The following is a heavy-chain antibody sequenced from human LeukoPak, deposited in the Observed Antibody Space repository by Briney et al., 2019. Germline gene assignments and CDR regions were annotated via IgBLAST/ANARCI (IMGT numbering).Heavy chain of an antibody. CDR2: ISTSGSTT. V-gene: IGHV3-48*03. J-gene: IGHJ4*02. CDR3: ARGALHVFDY. D-gene: IGHD3-10*02. CDR1: GFTFSDYE. Sequence: GGSLRLSCAASGFTFSDYEINLVRQAPGKGLEWVSCISTSGSTTYYADSVKGRFTISRDNAKNSLFLQMNTLTAEDTAVYYCARGALHVFDYWGQGTPVTVSS.